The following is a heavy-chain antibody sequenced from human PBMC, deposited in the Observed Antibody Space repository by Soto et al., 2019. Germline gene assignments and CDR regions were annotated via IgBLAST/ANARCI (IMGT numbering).Heavy chain of an antibody. V-gene: IGHV4-4*02. D-gene: IGHD5-12*01. CDR2: GSHSGST. Sequence: QVQLQESGPGLVKPSGTLSLTCAVSSGSITSSNWWSWVRQPPGKGLAWIGEGSHSGSTNYIPSLKSRVTISVDKSRNQFSLRLNSVTAADTAVYYCAINRYGGYDFDFWGQGTLVTVSS. CDR3: AINRYGGYDFDF. J-gene: IGHJ4*02. CDR1: SGSITSSNW.